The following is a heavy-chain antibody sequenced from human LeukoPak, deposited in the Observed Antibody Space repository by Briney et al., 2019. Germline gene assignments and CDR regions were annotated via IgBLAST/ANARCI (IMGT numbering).Heavy chain of an antibody. CDR1: GGSFSGYY. CDR3: ARPLSLGYCSGGSCYGRGAWFDR. Sequence: SETLSLTCPVYGGSFSGYYWSWIRQPPWKGLEWIGEINQRGSTNYNPSLESRVTISVDKSQNQFSLKLRSVTAADTAVYYCARPLSLGYCSGGSCYGRGAWFDRWGQGTLVTVSS. J-gene: IGHJ5*02. V-gene: IGHV4-34*01. CDR2: INQRGST. D-gene: IGHD2-15*01.